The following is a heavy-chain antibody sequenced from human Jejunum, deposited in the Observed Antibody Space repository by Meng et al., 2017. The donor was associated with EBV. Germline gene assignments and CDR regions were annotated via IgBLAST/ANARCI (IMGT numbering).Heavy chain of an antibody. CDR1: GGSNTSTNW. V-gene: IGHV4-4*02. J-gene: IGHJ4*02. Sequence: QLTGAGPGLGEPSGTLSVTSAVAGGSNTSTNWWVWVLQHPGKGLEWCGEIHNSGRTNYNQSLKSRVTISVDKSKNQFSLELSSVTAADTAVYFCASVGYYDSSGYFTDYWGQGTLVTVSS. CDR3: ASVGYYDSSGYFTDY. D-gene: IGHD3-22*01. CDR2: IHNSGRT.